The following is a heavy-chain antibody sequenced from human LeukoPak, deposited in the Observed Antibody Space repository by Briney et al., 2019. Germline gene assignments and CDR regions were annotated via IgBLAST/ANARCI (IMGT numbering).Heavy chain of an antibody. Sequence: GGSLRLSCAASGFTFSRYSMNWVRQAPGKGLEWVSSISSSSSYIYYADSVKGRFTISRDNAKNSLYLQMNSLRAEDTAVYYCARPHYYDSSGYYYLFDYWGQGTLVTVSS. CDR2: ISSSSSYI. J-gene: IGHJ4*02. CDR3: ARPHYYDSSGYYYLFDY. V-gene: IGHV3-21*01. D-gene: IGHD3-22*01. CDR1: GFTFSRYS.